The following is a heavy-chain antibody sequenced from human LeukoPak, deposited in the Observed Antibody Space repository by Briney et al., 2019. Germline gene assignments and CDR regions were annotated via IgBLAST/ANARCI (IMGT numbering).Heavy chain of an antibody. D-gene: IGHD6-13*01. CDR1: GYTFTSLD. Sequence: ASVKVSCKASGYTFTSLDINWVRQATGQGLEWMGWMNPNSGYTGYAQQFQGRVTMTRNTSISTAYMELSSLRSEDTAVYYCARGTGYSSSWYYYYGMDVWGQGTTVTVSS. V-gene: IGHV1-8*02. CDR2: MNPNSGYT. CDR3: ARGTGYSSSWYYYYGMDV. J-gene: IGHJ6*02.